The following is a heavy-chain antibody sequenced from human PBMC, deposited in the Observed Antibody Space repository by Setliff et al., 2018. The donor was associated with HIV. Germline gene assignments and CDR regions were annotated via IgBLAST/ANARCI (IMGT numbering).Heavy chain of an antibody. CDR2: IHYTGST. J-gene: IGHJ6*03. D-gene: IGHD7-27*01. CDR3: ARVSPLTHYYYMDM. Sequence: PSETLSLTCSVSGGSVSSVNYYWSWIRQPPGKGLEWIGYIHYTGSTTYNPSLKSRVTISVDTSKNQFSLELSSVTAADTAVYYCARVSPLTHYYYMDMWGKGTTVTVSS. CDR1: GGSVSSVNYY. V-gene: IGHV4-61*01.